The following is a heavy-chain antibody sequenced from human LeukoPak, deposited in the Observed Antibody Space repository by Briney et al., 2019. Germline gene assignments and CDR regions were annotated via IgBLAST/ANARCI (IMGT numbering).Heavy chain of an antibody. CDR2: ISGSGGST. D-gene: IGHD2-21*02. CDR3: AKELAYCGGDCDSGFDY. V-gene: IGHV3-23*01. CDR1: GFTFSSYG. J-gene: IGHJ4*02. Sequence: GGSLRLSCAASGFTFSSYGMSWVRQAPGKGLEWVSAISGSGGSTYYADSVKGRFTISRDNSKNTLYLQMNSLRAEDTAVYYCAKELAYCGGDCDSGFDYWGQGTLVTVSS.